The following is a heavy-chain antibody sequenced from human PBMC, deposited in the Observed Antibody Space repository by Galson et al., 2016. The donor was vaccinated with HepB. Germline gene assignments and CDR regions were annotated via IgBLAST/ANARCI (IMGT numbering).Heavy chain of an antibody. Sequence: SLRLSCAASGFTFTNYAMHWVRQPPGKGPEWVSIISKDGSNEFSADSVKGRFTISRDNSKNTLYLQMNSLRPEDTAVYYCARDFGGLRDYWGQGTLVTVSS. CDR2: ISKDGSNE. J-gene: IGHJ4*02. CDR3: ARDFGGLRDY. D-gene: IGHD3-16*01. CDR1: GFTFTNYA. V-gene: IGHV3-30*04.